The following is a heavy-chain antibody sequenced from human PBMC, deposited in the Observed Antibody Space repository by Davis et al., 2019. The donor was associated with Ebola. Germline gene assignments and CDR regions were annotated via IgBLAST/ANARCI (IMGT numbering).Heavy chain of an antibody. D-gene: IGHD4-17*01. V-gene: IGHV1-2*04. Sequence: ASVKVSCKASGYTFTGYYMHWVRQAPGQGLEWMGWINPNSGGTNYAQKFQGWVTMTRDTSISTAYMELSRLRSDDTAVYYCARTTTVTPEYAFDIWGQGTMVTVSS. CDR2: INPNSGGT. CDR3: ARTTTVTPEYAFDI. J-gene: IGHJ3*02. CDR1: GYTFTGYY.